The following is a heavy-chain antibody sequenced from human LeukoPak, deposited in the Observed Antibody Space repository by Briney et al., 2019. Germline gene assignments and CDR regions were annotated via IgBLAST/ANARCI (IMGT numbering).Heavy chain of an antibody. J-gene: IGHJ5*02. V-gene: IGHV4-34*01. Sequence: SETLSLTCAVYSGSFSGYYWSWIRQPPGKGLEWIGEINHSGSTNYNPSLKSRVTISVDTSKNQFSLKLSSVTAADTAVYYCARRSIAARPRWFDPWGQGTLVTVSS. D-gene: IGHD6-6*01. CDR3: ARRSIAARPRWFDP. CDR1: SGSFSGYY. CDR2: INHSGST.